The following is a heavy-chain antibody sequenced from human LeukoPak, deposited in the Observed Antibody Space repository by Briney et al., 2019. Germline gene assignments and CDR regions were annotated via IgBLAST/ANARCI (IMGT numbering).Heavy chain of an antibody. D-gene: IGHD6-19*01. V-gene: IGHV4-39*01. CDR1: GGSISSSSYY. CDR2: IYYSGST. CDR3: ASEGLDEYYYYYYMDV. Sequence: SETLSLTCTVSGGSISSSSYYWGWIRQPPGKGLEWIGSIYYSGSTYYNPSLKSRVTIAVDTSKNPFSLKLSSVTAEDTAVYYCASEGLDEYYYYYYMDVWGKGTTVTVSS. J-gene: IGHJ6*03.